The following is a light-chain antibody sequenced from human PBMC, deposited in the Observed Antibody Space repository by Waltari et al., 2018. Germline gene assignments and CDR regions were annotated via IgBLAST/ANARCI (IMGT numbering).Light chain of an antibody. Sequence: QSALTQPASVSGTPGQSITISRSGTTSDLGSYYLFSWYQQHPGEAPKLLICEVFKRPPDTSSRFSGAKSGSTASLTISGLQPEDEADYYCCSYAGRGTYVFGSGTKVTVL. J-gene: IGLJ1*01. CDR3: CSYAGRGTYV. CDR1: TSDLGSYYL. V-gene: IGLV2-23*02. CDR2: EVF.